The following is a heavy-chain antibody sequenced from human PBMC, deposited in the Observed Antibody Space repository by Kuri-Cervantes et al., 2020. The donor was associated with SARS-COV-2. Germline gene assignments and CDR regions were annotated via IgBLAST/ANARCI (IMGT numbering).Heavy chain of an antibody. CDR3: ARVVPAADEGLYYYYMDV. Sequence: ESLKISCTVSGGSISSYYWSWTRQPAGKGLEWIGRIYTSGSTNYNPSLKSRVTMSVDTSKNQFTLKLSSVTAADTAVYYCARVVPAADEGLYYYYMDVWGKGTTVTVSS. J-gene: IGHJ6*03. V-gene: IGHV4-4*07. D-gene: IGHD2-2*01. CDR2: IYTSGST. CDR1: GGSISSYY.